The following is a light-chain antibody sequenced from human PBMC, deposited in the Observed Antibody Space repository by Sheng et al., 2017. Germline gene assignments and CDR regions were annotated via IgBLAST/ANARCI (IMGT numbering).Light chain of an antibody. CDR2: ATS. J-gene: IGKJ1*01. CDR1: QGISDY. Sequence: DIQMTQSPSSLSASIGDRVTMTCRASQGISDYLAWYQQRPGKVPKLLIFATSTLQSGVPSRFSGSGSGTDFTLTISSLQPEDVATYYCLKYNSDPXTFGQGTKVEIK. CDR3: LKYNSDPXT. V-gene: IGKV1-27*01.